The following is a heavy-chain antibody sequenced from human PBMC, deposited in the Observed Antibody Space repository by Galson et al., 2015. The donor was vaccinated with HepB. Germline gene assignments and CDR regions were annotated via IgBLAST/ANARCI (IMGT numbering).Heavy chain of an antibody. CDR3: ARVKYYDSSGYLL. CDR1: GFTFSSYN. V-gene: IGHV3-21*01. Sequence: SLRLSCAASGFTFSSYNMHWVRQAPGKGLEWVSSISSSSSYIYYADSVKGRFTISRDNAKNSLYLQMNSLRAEDTAVYYSARVKYYDSSGYLLWGQGTLVTVSS. CDR2: ISSSSSYI. D-gene: IGHD3-22*01. J-gene: IGHJ4*02.